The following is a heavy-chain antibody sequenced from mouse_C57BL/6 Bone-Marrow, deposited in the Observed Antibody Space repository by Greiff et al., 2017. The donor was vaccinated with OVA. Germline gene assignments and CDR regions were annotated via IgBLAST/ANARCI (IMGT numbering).Heavy chain of an antibody. CDR1: GFTIKDDY. CDR2: IDPENGDT. CDR3: TTGDYPWYFDV. V-gene: IGHV14-4*01. D-gene: IGHD2-4*01. J-gene: IGHJ1*03. Sequence: VQLQQSGAELVRPGASVKLSCTASGFTIKDDYMHWVKQRPEQGLEWIGWIDPENGDTEYASKFQGKATITADTSSNTAYLQLSSLTSEDTAVYYCTTGDYPWYFDVWGTGTTVTVSS.